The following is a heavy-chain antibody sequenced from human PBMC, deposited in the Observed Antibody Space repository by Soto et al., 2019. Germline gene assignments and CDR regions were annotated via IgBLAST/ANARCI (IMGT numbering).Heavy chain of an antibody. CDR2: IYYSRST. J-gene: IGHJ4*02. D-gene: IGHD6-13*01. CDR1: GGSISSYY. CDR3: ARGYSSSSFDY. V-gene: IGHV4-59*12. Sequence: SETLSLTCTVSGGSISSYYWSWIRQPPGKGLEWIGYIYYSRSTNYNPSLKSQVTISVDTSKNQLSIKLSSVTAADTAVYYCARGYSSSSFDYWGQGTLVTVSS.